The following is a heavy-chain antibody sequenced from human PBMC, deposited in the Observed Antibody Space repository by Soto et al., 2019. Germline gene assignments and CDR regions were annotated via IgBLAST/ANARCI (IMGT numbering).Heavy chain of an antibody. J-gene: IGHJ4*02. CDR3: ARYPALYQRLAPAVPGLDY. Sequence: GGSLRLSCAASGFTFSSYGMHWVRQAPGKGLEWVAVIWYDGSNKYYADSVKGRFTISRDNSKNTLYLQMNGLRAEDTAVYYCARYPALYQRLAPAVPGLDYWGQVTLFIHSS. V-gene: IGHV3-33*01. CDR1: GFTFSSYG. D-gene: IGHD2-2*01. CDR2: IWYDGSNK.